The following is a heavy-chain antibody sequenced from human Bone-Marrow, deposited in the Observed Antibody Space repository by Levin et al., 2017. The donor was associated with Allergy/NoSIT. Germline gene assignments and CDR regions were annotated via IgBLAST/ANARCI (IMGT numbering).Heavy chain of an antibody. J-gene: IGHJ5*02. CDR1: GFTFSNAW. Sequence: GGSLRLSCAASGFTFSNAWMSWVRQAPGTGLEWVGRIKSKTDGETTDYAALVKGRFTISRDDSKNTLYLLINSLRTGDTAGYYCSTGLRNSCNNYRFDPWRQGTLVTVSS. CDR3: STGLRNSCNNYRFDP. D-gene: IGHD2-2*02. V-gene: IGHV3-15*01. CDR2: IKSKTDGETT.